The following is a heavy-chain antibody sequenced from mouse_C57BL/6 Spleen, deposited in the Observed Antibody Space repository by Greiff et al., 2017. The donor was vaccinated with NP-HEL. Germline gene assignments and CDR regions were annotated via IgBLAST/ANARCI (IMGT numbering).Heavy chain of an antibody. Sequence: QVQLKQPGTELVKPGASVKLSCKASGYTFTSYWMHWVKQRPGQGLEWIGNINPSNGGTNYNEKFKSKATLTVDKSSSTAYMQLSSLTSEDSAVYYCARKAIYYGNYNAMDYWGQGTSVTVSS. J-gene: IGHJ4*01. CDR1: GYTFTSYW. V-gene: IGHV1-53*01. CDR2: INPSNGGT. CDR3: ARKAIYYGNYNAMDY. D-gene: IGHD2-1*01.